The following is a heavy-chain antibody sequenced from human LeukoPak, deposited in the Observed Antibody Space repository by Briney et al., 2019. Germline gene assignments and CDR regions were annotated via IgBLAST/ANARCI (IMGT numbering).Heavy chain of an antibody. D-gene: IGHD3-3*01. Sequence: ASVKVSCKASGGTFSSYAISWVRQAPGQGLEWMGGINPNSGGTNYAQKFQGRVTMTRDTSISTAYMELSRLRSDDTAVYYCARYDFWSGYHWGQGTLVTVSS. CDR3: ARYDFWSGYH. CDR2: INPNSGGT. V-gene: IGHV1-2*02. CDR1: GGTFSSYA. J-gene: IGHJ5*02.